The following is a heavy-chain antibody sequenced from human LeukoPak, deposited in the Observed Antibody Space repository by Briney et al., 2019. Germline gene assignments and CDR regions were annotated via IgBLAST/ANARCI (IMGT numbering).Heavy chain of an antibody. CDR2: INHSGST. CDR3: ARDKGDDSSGYYYQRRRAFDY. V-gene: IGHV4-34*01. J-gene: IGHJ4*02. CDR1: GGSFSGYY. D-gene: IGHD3-22*01. Sequence: NPSETLSLTCAVYGGSFSGYYWSWIRQPPGKGLEWIGEINHSGSTNYNPSLKSRVTISVDTSKNQFSLKLSSVTAADTAVYYCARDKGDDSSGYYYQRRRAFDYWGQGTLVTVSS.